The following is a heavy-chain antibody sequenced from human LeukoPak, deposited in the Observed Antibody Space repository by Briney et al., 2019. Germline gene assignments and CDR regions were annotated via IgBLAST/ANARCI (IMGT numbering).Heavy chain of an antibody. CDR3: ARGDSSGWYYFDY. D-gene: IGHD6-19*01. Sequence: QPGESLRLSCAASGFSFSSYEMNWVRQAPGKGREWISYISSSGSTRYYADSVKGRFTISRDNARNSLYLQMNSLRAEDTAVYYCARGDSSGWYYFDYWGQGTLVTVSS. CDR1: GFSFSSYE. CDR2: ISSSGSTR. V-gene: IGHV3-48*03. J-gene: IGHJ4*02.